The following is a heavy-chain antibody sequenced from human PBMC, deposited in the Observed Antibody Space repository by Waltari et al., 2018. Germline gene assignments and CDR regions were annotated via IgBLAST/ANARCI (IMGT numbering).Heavy chain of an antibody. CDR2: IDHSGST. CDR1: GGSISGYY. V-gene: IGHV4-34*01. D-gene: IGHD1-26*01. J-gene: IGHJ3*02. Sequence: QVQLQQWGAGLLKPSATLSLTCAVYGGSISGYYWSWIRQPPGKGLEWIGEIDHSGSTNDTPSLRSRVTISVDTSKNQFSLKLSAVTAADTAVYYCARAWISLILGATSAFDIWGQGTMVTVS. CDR3: ARAWISLILGATSAFDI.